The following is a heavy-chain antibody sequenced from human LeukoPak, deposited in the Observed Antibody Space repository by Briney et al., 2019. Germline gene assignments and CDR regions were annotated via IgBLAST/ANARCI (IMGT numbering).Heavy chain of an antibody. V-gene: IGHV3-48*03. CDR1: GFTFSSYE. CDR2: ISSSGSTI. J-gene: IGHJ3*02. CDR3: ARVALLTGYYLDAFDI. Sequence: GGSLRLSCAASGFTFSSYEMNWVRQAPGKGLEWVSYISSSGSTIYYADSVKGRFTISRDNAKNSLYLQMNSLRAEDTAVYYCARVALLTGYYLDAFDIWGQGTMVTVSS. D-gene: IGHD3-9*01.